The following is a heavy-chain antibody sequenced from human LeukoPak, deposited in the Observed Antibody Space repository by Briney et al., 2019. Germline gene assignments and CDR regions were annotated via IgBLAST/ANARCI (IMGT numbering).Heavy chain of an antibody. Sequence: GSLRLSCAASGFTFGSYGMHWVRQAPGKRLEWVAFIRYDGSNKYYADSVKGRFTISRDNSKNTLYLQMNSLRAEDTAVYYCAKDEMTTVTTWKTRETYYFDYGARGPLVTVSS. CDR2: IRYDGSNK. CDR3: AKDEMTTVTTWKTRETYYFDY. V-gene: IGHV3-30*02. J-gene: IGHJ4*02. D-gene: IGHD4-17*01. CDR1: GFTFGSYG.